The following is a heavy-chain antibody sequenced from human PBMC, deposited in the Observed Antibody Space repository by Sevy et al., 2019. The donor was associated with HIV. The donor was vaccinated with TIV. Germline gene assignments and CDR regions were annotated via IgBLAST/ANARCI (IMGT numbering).Heavy chain of an antibody. CDR2: MNPNSGVT. D-gene: IGHD3-22*01. CDR3: ARDLEYSSGDYKGGYYFDY. CDR1: GYTFIGYY. J-gene: IGHJ4*02. Sequence: ASVKVSCKASGYTFIGYYLHWVRQAPGQGLEWMGWMNPNSGVTNYAQKFQGRVTMTRDTSISTAHMELSRLRSDDTAVYYCARDLEYSSGDYKGGYYFDYWGQGTLVTVSS. V-gene: IGHV1-2*02.